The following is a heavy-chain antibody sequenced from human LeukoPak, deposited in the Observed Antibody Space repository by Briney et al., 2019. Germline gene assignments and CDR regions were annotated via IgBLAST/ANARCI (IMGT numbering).Heavy chain of an antibody. Sequence: GGPLRLSCAASGFTIRTSYMSWVRQTPAKGLEWVAVFYSDGSTYYVDSVKGRFTISRDSSKNTLDLQMNSLRAEDTAVYYCAGVPDYDRRNYFDYWGQGTLVTVSS. V-gene: IGHV3-66*01. J-gene: IGHJ4*02. CDR1: GFTIRTSY. CDR2: FYSDGST. CDR3: AGVPDYDRRNYFDY. D-gene: IGHD3-22*01.